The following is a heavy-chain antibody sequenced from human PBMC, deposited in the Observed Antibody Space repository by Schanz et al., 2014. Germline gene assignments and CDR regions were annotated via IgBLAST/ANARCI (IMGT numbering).Heavy chain of an antibody. D-gene: IGHD6-19*01. CDR1: GFTFSSYA. Sequence: EVQLVESGGGLVQPGGSLRLSCAASGFTFSSYAMHWVRQAPGKGLEYVSTINSNGGSTYYANSVKGRFSISRDNSKNTLYLQMGSLRAEDMAVYYCARGRAVAGTGYCDYWGQGTLVTVSS. J-gene: IGHJ4*02. CDR3: ARGRAVAGTGYCDY. V-gene: IGHV3-64*01. CDR2: INSNGGST.